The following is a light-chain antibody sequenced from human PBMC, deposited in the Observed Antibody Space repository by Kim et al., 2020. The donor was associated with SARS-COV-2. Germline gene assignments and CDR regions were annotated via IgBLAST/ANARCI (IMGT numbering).Light chain of an antibody. J-gene: IGLJ3*02. V-gene: IGLV7-46*01. CDR3: LLYYSGDRV. Sequence: PGGTVPLTCDSSAGAVTSRHYPYWVQQRPGQAPRTLIYDTNKKHSWTPARFSGSLLGGKPALTLSGALPEDEADYYCLLYYSGDRVFGRGTQLTVL. CDR1: AGAVTSRHY. CDR2: DTN.